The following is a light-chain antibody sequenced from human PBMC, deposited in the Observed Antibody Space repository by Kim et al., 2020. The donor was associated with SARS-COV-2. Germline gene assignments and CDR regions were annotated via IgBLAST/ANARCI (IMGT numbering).Light chain of an antibody. CDR2: DVT. CDR1: SSDIGGYDY. V-gene: IGLV2-14*03. Sequence: SITISCSGSSSDIGGYDYVSWYQQHPGKAPKRMIYDVTTRPSGVSDRFSGSKSANLASLTIFGLQAEDEADYYCSSYSTTSAVVFGGGTQLTVL. J-gene: IGLJ3*02. CDR3: SSYSTTSAVV.